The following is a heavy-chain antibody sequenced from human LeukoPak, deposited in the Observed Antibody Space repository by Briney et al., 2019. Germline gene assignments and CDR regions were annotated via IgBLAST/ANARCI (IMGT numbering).Heavy chain of an antibody. CDR3: AREDPQLEGFDY. CDR2: ISTSGST. D-gene: IGHD3-10*01. Sequence: SETLSLTCTVSGGSISSYYWSWIRQPAGKGLESIGHISTSGSTNYNPSLKSRVTMSVDTSKNQFSLQLNSVTPEDTAVYYCAREDPQLEGFDYWGQGTLVTVSS. V-gene: IGHV4-4*07. CDR1: GGSISSYY. J-gene: IGHJ4*02.